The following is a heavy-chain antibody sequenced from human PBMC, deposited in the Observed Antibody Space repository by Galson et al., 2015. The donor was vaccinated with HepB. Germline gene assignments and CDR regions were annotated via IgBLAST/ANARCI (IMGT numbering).Heavy chain of an antibody. D-gene: IGHD2/OR15-2a*01. J-gene: IGHJ5*02. CDR2: ISSSGTTI. V-gene: IGHV3-11*01. CDR1: GFTFSDYY. Sequence: SLRLSCAASGFTFSDYYMSWIRQAPGEGLEWVSSISSSGTTIYYTDSVKARFTISRDNAKNSLYLQMNSLRAEDTAVYYCARATLGWFDPWGQGTLVTVSS. CDR3: ARATLGWFDP.